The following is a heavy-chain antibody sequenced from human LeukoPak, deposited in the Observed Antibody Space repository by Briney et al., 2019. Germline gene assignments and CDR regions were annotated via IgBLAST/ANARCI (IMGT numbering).Heavy chain of an antibody. CDR3: AKDLVAVAGTGPYYFDY. Sequence: GGSLRLSCAASGFTFSSYAMHWVRQAPGKGLEWVAVISYDGSNKYYADSVKGRFTISRDNSKNTLYLQMNSLRAEDTAVYCCAKDLVAVAGTGPYYFDYWGQGTLVTVSS. CDR2: ISYDGSNK. CDR1: GFTFSSYA. D-gene: IGHD6-19*01. J-gene: IGHJ4*02. V-gene: IGHV3-30*04.